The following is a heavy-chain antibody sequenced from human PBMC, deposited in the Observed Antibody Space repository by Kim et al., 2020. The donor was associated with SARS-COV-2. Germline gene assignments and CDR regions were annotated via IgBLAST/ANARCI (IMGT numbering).Heavy chain of an antibody. Sequence: APVKGRFTISRDDSKNTLYLQMNSRKTEDTAVYYCTTGYCSGGSCAGMDVWGQGTTVTVSS. D-gene: IGHD2-15*01. CDR3: TTGYCSGGSCAGMDV. V-gene: IGHV3-15*01. J-gene: IGHJ6*02.